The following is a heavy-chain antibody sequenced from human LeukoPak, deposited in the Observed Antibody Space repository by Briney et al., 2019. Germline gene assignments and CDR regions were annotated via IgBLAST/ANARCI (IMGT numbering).Heavy chain of an antibody. CDR2: INHSGST. CDR3: ARVRTNEADAFDI. J-gene: IGHJ3*02. V-gene: IGHV4-34*01. D-gene: IGHD1-1*01. Sequence: SETLSLTCAVYGGSFSGYFWNWIRQPPGKGLEWIGEINHSGSTNYNPSLKSRVTISVDTSKNQFSLKLSSVTAADTAVYYCARVRTNEADAFDIWGQGTMVTVSS. CDR1: GGSFSGYF.